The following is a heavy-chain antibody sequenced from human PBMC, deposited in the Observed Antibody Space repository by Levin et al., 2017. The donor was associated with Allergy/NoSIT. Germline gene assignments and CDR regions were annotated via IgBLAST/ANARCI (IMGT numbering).Heavy chain of an antibody. CDR1: GYTFTSYG. J-gene: IGHJ6*02. V-gene: IGHV1-18*01. Sequence: ASVKVSCKASGYTFTSYGISWVRQAPGQGLEWMGWISAYNGNTNYAQKLQGRVTMTTDTSTSTAYMELRSLRSDDTAVYYCARGAAAAGTGDYGMDGWGQGTTVTVSS. D-gene: IGHD6-13*01. CDR2: ISAYNGNT. CDR3: ARGAAAAGTGDYGMDG.